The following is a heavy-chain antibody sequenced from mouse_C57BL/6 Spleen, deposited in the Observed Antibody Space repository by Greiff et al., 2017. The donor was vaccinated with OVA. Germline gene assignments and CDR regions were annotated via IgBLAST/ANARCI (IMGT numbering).Heavy chain of an antibody. J-gene: IGHJ1*03. CDR2: IDPYDSYT. Sequence: QVQLQQPGAELVMPGASVKLSCKASGYTFTSYWMHWVKQRPGQGLEWIGEIDPYDSYTNYNQKFKGKSTLTVDKSYHPAYMQLSSLTAEYSAVDDYARAEYCGSSYWYFDVWGTGTTVTVSS. CDR3: ARAEYCGSSYWYFDV. D-gene: IGHD1-1*01. V-gene: IGHV1-69*01. CDR1: GYTFTSYW.